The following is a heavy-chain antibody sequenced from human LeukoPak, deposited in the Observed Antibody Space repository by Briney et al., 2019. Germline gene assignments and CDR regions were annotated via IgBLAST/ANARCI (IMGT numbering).Heavy chain of an antibody. CDR1: GFTFSIYE. CDR2: ISGSGRTM. J-gene: IGHJ4*02. V-gene: IGHV3-48*03. D-gene: IGHD3-22*01. CDR3: ARVGYYDG. Sequence: GGSLRLSCAASGFTFSIYEMNWVRQAPGKGLEWVSHISGSGRTMYYADSVKGRFTISRDNAKNSLSLQMNSLRAEDTAVYYCARVGYYDGWGQGTLVTVSS.